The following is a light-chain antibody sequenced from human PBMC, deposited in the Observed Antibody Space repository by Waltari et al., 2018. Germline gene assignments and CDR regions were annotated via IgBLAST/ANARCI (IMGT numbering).Light chain of an antibody. CDR2: RNN. CDR1: SSNIGSNH. CDR3: AAWDDSLSGPVV. J-gene: IGLJ2*01. V-gene: IGLV1-47*01. Sequence: QSVLTQPPSASGTPGQRVTTSCSGSSSNIGSNHVYLYQQLPGTAPKLLIYRNNQRPSGVPDRFSGSKSGTSASLAISGLRSEDEADYYCAAWDDSLSGPVVFGGGTKLTVL.